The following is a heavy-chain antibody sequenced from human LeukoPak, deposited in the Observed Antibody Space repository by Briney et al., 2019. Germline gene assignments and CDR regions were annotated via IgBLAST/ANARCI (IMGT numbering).Heavy chain of an antibody. J-gene: IGHJ3*02. CDR1: GGSISSGDYY. Sequence: SQTLSLTCTVSGGSISSGDYYWSWIRQPPGKGLEWIGYIYHSGSTYYNPSLKSRVTISADNSKNQFSLRLGSVTAADAAVYYCARARTGNDAFDIWGQGTMVTVSS. D-gene: IGHD3/OR15-3a*01. V-gene: IGHV4-30-2*01. CDR3: ARARTGNDAFDI. CDR2: IYHSGST.